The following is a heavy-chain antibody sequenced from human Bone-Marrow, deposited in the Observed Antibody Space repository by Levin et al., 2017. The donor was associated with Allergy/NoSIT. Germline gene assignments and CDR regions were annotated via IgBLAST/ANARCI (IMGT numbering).Heavy chain of an antibody. D-gene: IGHD5-24*01. CDR3: ARQTNPHGADGYIDY. V-gene: IGHV1-18*01. Sequence: ASVKVSCVTSGYTFTSYSISWVRQAPGQGLEWMGWISAYNGNTDNAQKLQGRVSLTTDTSTSTAYLELRSLRSDDTAIYYCARQTNPHGADGYIDYWGQGTLVTVSS. CDR2: ISAYNGNT. CDR1: GYTFTSYS. J-gene: IGHJ4*02.